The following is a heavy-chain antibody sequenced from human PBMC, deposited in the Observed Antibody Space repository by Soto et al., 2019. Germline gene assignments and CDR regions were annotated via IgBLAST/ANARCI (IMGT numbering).Heavy chain of an antibody. CDR2: IIPILGIA. D-gene: IGHD2-15*01. J-gene: IGHJ4*02. Sequence: QVQLVQSGAEVKKPGSSVKVSCKASGGTFSSYTISWVRQAPGQGLEWMGRIIPILGIANYAQKFQGRVTITADKSTSTAYMELSSLRSEATAVYYCARDGYCSCGSCYPIDYWGQGTLVTVSS. V-gene: IGHV1-69*08. CDR1: GGTFSSYT. CDR3: ARDGYCSCGSCYPIDY.